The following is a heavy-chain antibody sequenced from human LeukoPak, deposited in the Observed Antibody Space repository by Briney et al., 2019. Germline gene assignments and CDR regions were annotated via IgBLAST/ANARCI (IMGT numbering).Heavy chain of an antibody. CDR3: AKDQYSSTWYADY. CDR1: GFTFSSYA. J-gene: IGHJ4*02. Sequence: GGSLRLSCAASGFTFSSYAMHWVRQAPGKGLEWVAVISYDGSNKYYADSVKGRFTISRDNSKNTLYLQMNSLRVEDTAVYYCAKDQYSSTWYADYWGQGTLVTVSS. V-gene: IGHV3-30*04. D-gene: IGHD6-13*01. CDR2: ISYDGSNK.